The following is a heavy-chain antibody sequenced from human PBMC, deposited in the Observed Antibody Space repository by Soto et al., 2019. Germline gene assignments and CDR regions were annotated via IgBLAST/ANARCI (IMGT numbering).Heavy chain of an antibody. CDR1: GFRLRTYG. CDR2: IWYDGTKK. Sequence: PGGSLRLSCAASGFRLRTYGMQWLRRAPGKGLEWVAFIWYDGTKKFYANSVKGRSTISKDNSNNILYLQMRGLRAEDTAVYYCARDVVTAVAGSVNWFDSWGQGTLVTVSS. V-gene: IGHV3-33*01. CDR3: ARDVVTAVAGSVNWFDS. D-gene: IGHD6-19*01. J-gene: IGHJ5*01.